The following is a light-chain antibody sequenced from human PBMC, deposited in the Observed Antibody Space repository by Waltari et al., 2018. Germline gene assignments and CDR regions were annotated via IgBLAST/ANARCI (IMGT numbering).Light chain of an antibody. J-gene: IGKJ1*01. V-gene: IGKV4-1*01. CDR3: QQYFSSPPT. Sequence: DIEMTQSPVSLAVSLGARATINCKSSQSVFHRSNNKNFLAWYQHKVGKPPKLLISWASARESGVSDRCSGSGSWTDFTLTIRNLQAEDVAVYYCQQYFSSPPTFGQGTKVEIK. CDR2: WAS. CDR1: QSVFHRSNNKNF.